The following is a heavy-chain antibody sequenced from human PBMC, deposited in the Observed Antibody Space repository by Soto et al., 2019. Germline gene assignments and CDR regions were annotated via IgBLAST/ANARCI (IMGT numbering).Heavy chain of an antibody. CDR3: ARERVTGYYNVIGY. V-gene: IGHV3-30-3*01. D-gene: IGHD3-9*01. Sequence: TGGPLRLSCAASGFTFSSYSMHWVRQAPGKGLEWVAVLSYDVNNKFYADSVKGRFTISRDNSKNSLYLQMNNLRAEDTAVYYCARERVTGYYNVIGYWGRGTLVTVSS. CDR2: LSYDVNNK. CDR1: GFTFSSYS. J-gene: IGHJ4*02.